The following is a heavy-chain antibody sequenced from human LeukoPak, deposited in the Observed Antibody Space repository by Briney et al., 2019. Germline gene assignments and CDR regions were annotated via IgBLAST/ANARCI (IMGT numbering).Heavy chain of an antibody. CDR2: IYYSGST. CDR3: AVEGYSSSNDAFDI. V-gene: IGHV4-30-4*08. CDR1: GGSISSGDYY. J-gene: IGHJ3*02. Sequence: SETLSLTCTVSGGSISSGDYYWSWIRQPPGKGLEWIGYIYYSGSTNYNPSLKSRVTISVDTSKNQFSLKLSSVTAADTAVYYCAVEGYSSSNDAFDIWGQGTMVTVSS. D-gene: IGHD6-13*01.